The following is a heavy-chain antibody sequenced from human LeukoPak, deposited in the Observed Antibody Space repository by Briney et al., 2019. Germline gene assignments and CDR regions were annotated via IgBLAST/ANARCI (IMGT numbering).Heavy chain of an antibody. CDR1: GGSISSYY. CDR2: IYTSGST. D-gene: IGHD6-13*01. CDR3: ARDGGAGSSWYYYGMDV. Sequence: KPSETLSLTCTVSGGSISSYYWSWIRLPAGKGLEWIGRIYTSGSTNYNPSLKSRVTMSVDTSKNQFSLKLSSVTAADTAVYYCARDGGAGSSWYYYGMDVWGQGTTVTVSS. V-gene: IGHV4-4*07. J-gene: IGHJ6*02.